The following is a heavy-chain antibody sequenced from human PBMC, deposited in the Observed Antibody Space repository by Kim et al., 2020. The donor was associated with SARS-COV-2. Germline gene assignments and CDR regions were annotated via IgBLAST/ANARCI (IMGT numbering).Heavy chain of an antibody. V-gene: IGHV3-23*01. CDR1: GFTFSSYA. D-gene: IGHD2-15*01. CDR2: ISGSGGST. CDR3: ARNLGYCSGGSCPLDY. J-gene: IGHJ4*02. Sequence: GGSLRLSCAASGFTFSSYAMSWVRQAPGKGLEWVSAISGSGGSTYYADSVKGRFTISRDNSKNTLYLQMNSLRAEDTAVYYCARNLGYCSGGSCPLDYWGQGTLVTVSS.